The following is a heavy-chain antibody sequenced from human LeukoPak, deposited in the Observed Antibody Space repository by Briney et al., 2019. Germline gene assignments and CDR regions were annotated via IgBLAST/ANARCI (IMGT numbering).Heavy chain of an antibody. Sequence: ASVKVSCKASGYTFTGHYMHWVRQAPGQRLEWMGWINPNSGGTNYAQQFQGRVTMTRDTSISTAYMELSRLRSDDTAVYYCARARYYGSGSYYWFDPWGQGTLVTVSS. CDR1: GYTFTGHY. V-gene: IGHV1-2*02. J-gene: IGHJ5*02. CDR3: ARARYYGSGSYYWFDP. CDR2: INPNSGGT. D-gene: IGHD3-10*01.